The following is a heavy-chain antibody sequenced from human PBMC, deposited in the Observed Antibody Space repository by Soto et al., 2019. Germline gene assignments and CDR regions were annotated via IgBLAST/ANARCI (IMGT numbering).Heavy chain of an antibody. CDR1: EGTCVNHA. J-gene: IGHJ5*02. D-gene: IGHD2-21*02. CDR2: INAGNGNT. Sequence: SVRDRYKASEGTCVNHARRWMRQTPGQRLEWMGWINAGNGNTKYSQKFQGRVTMTRDTSTSTVYMDLSSLRSEDTAVYYCARGLEVATAYKWFDPWGQGTLVTVSS. CDR3: ARGLEVATAYKWFDP. V-gene: IGHV1-3*01.